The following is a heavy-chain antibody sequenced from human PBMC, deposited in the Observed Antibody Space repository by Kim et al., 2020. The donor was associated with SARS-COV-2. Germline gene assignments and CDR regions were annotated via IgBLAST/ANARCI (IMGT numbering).Heavy chain of an antibody. CDR2: INTNTGNP. D-gene: IGHD3-10*01. J-gene: IGHJ4*02. V-gene: IGHV7-4-1*02. CDR3: SRSVWFGELLSHGSDY. CDR1: GYTFTSYA. Sequence: ASVKVYCKASGYTFTSYAMNWVRQAPGQGLEWMGWINTNTGNPTYAQGFTGRFVFSLDTSVSTAYLQISSLKAEDTAVYYCSRSVWFGELLSHGSDYWGQGTLVTVSS.